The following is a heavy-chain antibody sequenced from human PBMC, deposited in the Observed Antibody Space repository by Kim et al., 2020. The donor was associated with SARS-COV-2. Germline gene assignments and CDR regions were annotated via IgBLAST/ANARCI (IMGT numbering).Heavy chain of an antibody. J-gene: IGHJ6*02. CDR3: ARPVAGSVWDV. CDR1: GGSISSNNW. CDR2: IYHSGTT. V-gene: IGHV4-4*02. D-gene: IGHD6-19*01. Sequence: SENLSLTRGVSGGSISSNNWWSWVRQPPGKGLEWIGDIYHSGTTNYNPSLKSRVTISVDKSKNQFFLNLRSITAADTAVYYCARPVAGSVWDVWGQGTTVTVSS.